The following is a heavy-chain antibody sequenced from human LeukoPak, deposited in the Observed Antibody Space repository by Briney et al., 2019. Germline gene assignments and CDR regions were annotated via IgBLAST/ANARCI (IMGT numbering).Heavy chain of an antibody. CDR3: AIDSWERRGYALDI. D-gene: IGHD1-26*01. CDR2: ISGSDDTT. Sequence: PGGSLRLSCAASGFTFSSYSMNWVRQAPGKVLEWVSAISGSDDTTYYAGSVKGRFTLSRDSSKNTLFLRMNSLRAEDTAVYYCAIDSWERRGYALDIWGQGTMVTVSS. J-gene: IGHJ3*02. CDR1: GFTFSSYS. V-gene: IGHV3-23*01.